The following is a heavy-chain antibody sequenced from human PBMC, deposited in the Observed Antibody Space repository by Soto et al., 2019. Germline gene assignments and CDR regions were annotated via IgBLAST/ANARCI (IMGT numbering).Heavy chain of an antibody. Sequence: ASVKVSCKASGYPFSSNHIHWVRQAPGQGLEWMGKINPSGGITTYAQKFQGRVTMTRDTSISTAYMELSSLRSEDTAVYYCARGKLIKCVVGVHPRGCYYYYMDVWGKGTTVTVSS. CDR3: ARGKLIKCVVGVHPRGCYYYYMDV. J-gene: IGHJ6*03. D-gene: IGHD3-10*01. V-gene: IGHV1-46*01. CDR1: GYPFSSNH. CDR2: INPSGGIT.